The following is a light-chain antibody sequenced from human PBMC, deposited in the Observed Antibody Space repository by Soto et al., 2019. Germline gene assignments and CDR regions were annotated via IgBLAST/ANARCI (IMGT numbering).Light chain of an antibody. CDR1: QGISSY. CDR3: QQLNSYPL. CDR2: AAS. Sequence: TQLSQSTSSLSASVGDRVTITCRASQGISSYLAWYQQKPGKAPKLLIYAASTLQSGVPSRFSGSGSGTDFTLTISSLQPEDFATYYCQQLNSYPLFGQGTRLEIK. J-gene: IGKJ5*01. V-gene: IGKV1-9*01.